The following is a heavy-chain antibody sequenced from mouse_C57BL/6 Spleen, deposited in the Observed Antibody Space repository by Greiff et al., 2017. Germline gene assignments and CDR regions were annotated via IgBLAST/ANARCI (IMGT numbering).Heavy chain of an antibody. CDR3: ARRDGPFAY. V-gene: IGHV5-6*02. J-gene: IGHJ3*01. D-gene: IGHD2-3*01. CDR1: GFTFSSYG. Sequence: DVKLVEPGGDLVKPGGSLKLSCAASGFTFSSYGMSWVPPTPDKRLEWVATLSSGGSYPSYPTSVTGRFTISSDNDKNTMYLQMSSRKSEDTAMEYCARRDGPFAYWGQGTLVTVSA. CDR2: LSSGGSYP.